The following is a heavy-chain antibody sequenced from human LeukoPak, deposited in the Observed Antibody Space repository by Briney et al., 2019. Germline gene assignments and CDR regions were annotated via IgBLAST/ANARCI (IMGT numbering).Heavy chain of an antibody. Sequence: GGSLRLSCAASGFTFSSYSMNWVRQAPGKGLEWVSSISSSSGYIYYADSVKGRFTISRDNAKNSLYLQMNSLRAEDTAVYYCARVLRGATYDAFDIWGQGTMVTVSS. D-gene: IGHD1-26*01. J-gene: IGHJ3*02. CDR3: ARVLRGATYDAFDI. CDR2: ISSSSGYI. V-gene: IGHV3-21*01. CDR1: GFTFSSYS.